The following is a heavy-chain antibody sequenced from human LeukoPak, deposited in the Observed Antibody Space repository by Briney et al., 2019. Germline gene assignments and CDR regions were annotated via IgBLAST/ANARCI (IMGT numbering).Heavy chain of an antibody. J-gene: IGHJ4*02. V-gene: IGHV1-18*01. D-gene: IGHD3-10*01. CDR2: ISAYNGNT. Sequence: GASVKVSCKASGYTFTSYGISWVRQAPGQGLEWMGWISAYNGNTNYAQKLQGRVTMTTDTSTSTAYMELRSLRSDDTAVYYCARMKRGWFGDLSGKIDYWGQGTLVTVSS. CDR1: GYTFTSYG. CDR3: ARMKRGWFGDLSGKIDY.